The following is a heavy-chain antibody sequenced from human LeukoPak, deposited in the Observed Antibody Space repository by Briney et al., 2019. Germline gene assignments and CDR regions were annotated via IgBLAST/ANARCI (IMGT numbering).Heavy chain of an antibody. V-gene: IGHV4-61*01. J-gene: IGHJ5*02. CDR1: GASVSSASY. Sequence: SETLSLTCTVSGASVSSASYWTWIRQPPGKGVEWIAHIYNGVNTNYNPSLKSRVTISVDTSKNQFSLRLNSVTAADTAVYYCARSRTFNSGAFDPWGQGSLVTVSS. CDR2: IYNGVNT. D-gene: IGHD1-26*01. CDR3: ARSRTFNSGAFDP.